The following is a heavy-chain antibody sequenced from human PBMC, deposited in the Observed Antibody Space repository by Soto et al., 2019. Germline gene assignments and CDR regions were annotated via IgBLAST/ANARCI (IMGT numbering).Heavy chain of an antibody. J-gene: IGHJ5*02. CDR1: GFTFSSYS. V-gene: IGHV3-48*02. CDR2: ISSSSSTI. D-gene: IGHD3-10*01. Sequence: EVQLVESGGGLVQPGGSLRLSCAASGFTFSSYSMNWVRQAPGKGLEWVSYISSSSSTIYYADSVKGRFTISRDNAKNSLYLQMNSLRDEDTAVYYCARDRDIWFGELYPFDPWGQGTLVTVSS. CDR3: ARDRDIWFGELYPFDP.